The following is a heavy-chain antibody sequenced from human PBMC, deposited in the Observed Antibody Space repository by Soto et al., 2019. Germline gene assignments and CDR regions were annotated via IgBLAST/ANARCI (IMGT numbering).Heavy chain of an antibody. J-gene: IGHJ2*01. CDR3: GGMVLGSTSRPDSWYFDL. D-gene: IGHD3-3*01. CDR2: ISGGGDRT. V-gene: IGHV3-23*01. Sequence: EVQLLESGGGLVQPGGSLRLSCVGSGFTFINYAMNWVRQTPGKGLEWVSGISGGGDRTFDADSVKGRFTISRDNSKNKVNLQMNSLRADDTAVYYCGGMVLGSTSRPDSWYFDLWGRGTLVTVSS. CDR1: GFTFINYA.